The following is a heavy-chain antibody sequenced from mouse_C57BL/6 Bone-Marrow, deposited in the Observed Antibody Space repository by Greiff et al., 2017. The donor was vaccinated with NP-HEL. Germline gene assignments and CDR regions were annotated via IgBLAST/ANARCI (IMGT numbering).Heavy chain of an antibody. J-gene: IGHJ2*01. D-gene: IGHD2-5*01. Sequence: VQLQQSGAELVRPGASVTLSCKASGYTFTDYEMHWVKQTPVHGLEWIGAIDPETGGTAYNQKFKGKAIQTAEKSSSTAYMGLRSLTSEDSAVYYCTRDYSNSFFDYWGQGTTLTVSS. CDR3: TRDYSNSFFDY. CDR2: IDPETGGT. CDR1: GYTFTDYE. V-gene: IGHV1-15*01.